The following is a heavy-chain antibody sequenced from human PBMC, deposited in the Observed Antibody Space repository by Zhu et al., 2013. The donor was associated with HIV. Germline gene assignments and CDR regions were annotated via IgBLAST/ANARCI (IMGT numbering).Heavy chain of an antibody. V-gene: IGHV1-8*01. J-gene: IGHJ6*02. CDR3: ARSRSSSSLHSYGMDV. CDR1: GYTFTSYD. CDR2: MNPHSGHS. Sequence: QVQLVQSGAEVKKPGASVKVSCKTSGYTFTSYDINWVRQATGQGLEWMGWMNPHSGHSGYAQKFQGRVTMTMNTSISTVYMELSSLRSEDTAVYYCARSRSSSSLHSYGMDVVGDQGTAITVTS. D-gene: IGHD6-13*01.